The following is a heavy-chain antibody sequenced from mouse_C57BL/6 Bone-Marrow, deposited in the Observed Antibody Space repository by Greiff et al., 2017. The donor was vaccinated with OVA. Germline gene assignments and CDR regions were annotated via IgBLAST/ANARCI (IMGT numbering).Heavy chain of an antibody. CDR2: FYPGSGSI. D-gene: IGHD1-1*01. J-gene: IGHJ4*01. Sequence: VHLVESGAELVKPGASVKLSCKASGYTFTEYTIHWVKQRSGQGLEWIGWFYPGSGSIKYNEKFKDKATLTADKSSSTVYMELSRLTSEDSAVYFCARHALLLRQGRWAMDYWGQGTSVTVSS. CDR1: GYTFTEYT. CDR3: ARHALLLRQGRWAMDY. V-gene: IGHV1-62-2*01.